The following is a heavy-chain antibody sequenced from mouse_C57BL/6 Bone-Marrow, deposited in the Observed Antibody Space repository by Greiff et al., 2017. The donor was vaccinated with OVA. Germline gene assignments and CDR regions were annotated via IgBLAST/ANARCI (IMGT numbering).Heavy chain of an antibody. CDR3: APLANWDWYFDV. D-gene: IGHD4-1*01. V-gene: IGHV1-74*01. Sequence: VQLQQPGAELVKPGAPVKVSCKASGYTFTSYWMHWVKQRPGQGLEWIGRIHPSDSDTNYNQKFKGKATLTVDKSSSTAYMQLSSLTSEDSAVYYCAPLANWDWYFDVWGTGTTVTVSS. CDR1: GYTFTSYW. CDR2: IHPSDSDT. J-gene: IGHJ1*03.